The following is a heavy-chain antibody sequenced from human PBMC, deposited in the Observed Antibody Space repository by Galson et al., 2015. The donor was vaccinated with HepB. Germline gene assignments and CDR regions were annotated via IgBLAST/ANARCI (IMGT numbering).Heavy chain of an antibody. CDR1: GYTFTSYA. V-gene: IGHV1-3*01. Sequence: SVKVSCKASGYTFTSYAMHWVRQAPGQRLEWMGWINAGNGNTKYSQKFQGRVTITRDTSASTAYMELSSLRSEDTAVYYCARSRKYCSGGSCYLGRYGMDVWGQGTTVTVSS. D-gene: IGHD2-15*01. CDR2: INAGNGNT. J-gene: IGHJ6*02. CDR3: ARSRKYCSGGSCYLGRYGMDV.